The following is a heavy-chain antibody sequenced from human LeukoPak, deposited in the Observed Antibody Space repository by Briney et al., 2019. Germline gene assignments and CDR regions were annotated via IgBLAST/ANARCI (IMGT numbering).Heavy chain of an antibody. CDR1: GFTFGEYS. Sequence: PARSLRLSCTASGFTFGEYSMSWVRQAPGKGLEWVGFIRKQDGTTEYAASVRGRFTISRDESNRIAYLQMNSLKTEDTAVYHCNRWHISGVSYSNVWGQGTLVTVSP. CDR3: NRWHISGVSYSNV. J-gene: IGHJ4*02. D-gene: IGHD2-15*01. V-gene: IGHV3-49*04. CDR2: IRKQDGTT.